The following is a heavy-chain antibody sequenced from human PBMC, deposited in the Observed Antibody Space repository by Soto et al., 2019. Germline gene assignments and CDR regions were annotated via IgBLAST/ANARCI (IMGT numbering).Heavy chain of an antibody. V-gene: IGHV5-51*01. CDR3: ARQGSSWYGRHYYGMDV. D-gene: IGHD6-13*01. Sequence: GESLKISCKGSGYSFTSYWIGWVRQMPGKGLEWMGIIYPGDSDTRYSPSFQGQVTISADKSISTAYLQWSSLKASDTAMYYFARQGSSWYGRHYYGMDVWGQGTTVTVSS. J-gene: IGHJ6*02. CDR1: GYSFTSYW. CDR2: IYPGDSDT.